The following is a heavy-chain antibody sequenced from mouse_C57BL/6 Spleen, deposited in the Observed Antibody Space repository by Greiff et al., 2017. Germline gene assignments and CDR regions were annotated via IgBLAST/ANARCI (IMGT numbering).Heavy chain of an antibody. V-gene: IGHV1-9*01. CDR3: ARGGDYYDYAWFAY. CDR2: ILPGSGST. Sequence: QVQLQQSGAELMKPGASVKLSCKATGYTFTGYWIEWVKQRPGHGLEWIGEILPGSGSTNYNEKFKGKATFTADQSSNTAYMQLSSLTTEDSAIYYCARGGDYYDYAWFAYWGQGTLVTVSA. J-gene: IGHJ3*01. D-gene: IGHD2-4*01. CDR1: GYTFTGYW.